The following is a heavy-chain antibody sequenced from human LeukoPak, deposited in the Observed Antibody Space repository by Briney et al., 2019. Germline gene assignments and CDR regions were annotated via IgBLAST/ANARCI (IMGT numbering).Heavy chain of an antibody. CDR2: IKPNSGGT. CDR3: ARDGRHRIEGSGSYYAY. CDR1: GYTFTGYY. D-gene: IGHD3-10*01. Sequence: GASVKVSCKASGYTFTGYYIHWVRQAPGQGLEWMGWIKPNSGGTNYAQKFQGRVTMTRDTSISTAYMELSRLRSDDTAVYYCARDGRHRIEGSGSYYAYWGQGTLVTVSS. J-gene: IGHJ4*02. V-gene: IGHV1-2*02.